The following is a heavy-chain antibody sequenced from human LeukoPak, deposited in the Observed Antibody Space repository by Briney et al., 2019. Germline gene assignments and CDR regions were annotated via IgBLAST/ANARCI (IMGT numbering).Heavy chain of an antibody. V-gene: IGHV4-59*01. Sequence: PSETLSLTRTVSGGSISSYYWSWIRQPPGKGLEWIGYIYYSGSTNYNPSLKSRVTISVDTSKNQFSLKLSSVTAADTAVYYCARLVPRFGEWYFQHWGQGTLVTVSS. D-gene: IGHD3-10*01. J-gene: IGHJ1*01. CDR3: ARLVPRFGEWYFQH. CDR1: GGSISSYY. CDR2: IYYSGST.